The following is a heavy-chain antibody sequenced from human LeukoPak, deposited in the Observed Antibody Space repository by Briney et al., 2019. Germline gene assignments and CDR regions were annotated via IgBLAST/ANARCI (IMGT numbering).Heavy chain of an antibody. Sequence: ASVKVSCKASGYTFTSYYMHWVRQAPGQGLEWMGIINPSGGSTSYAQKFQGRVTMTEDTSTDTAYMELSSLRSEDTAVYYCATIRYSSLGFDPWGQGTLVTVSS. CDR2: INPSGGST. CDR3: ATIRYSSLGFDP. J-gene: IGHJ5*02. D-gene: IGHD6-19*01. CDR1: GYTFTSYY. V-gene: IGHV1-46*01.